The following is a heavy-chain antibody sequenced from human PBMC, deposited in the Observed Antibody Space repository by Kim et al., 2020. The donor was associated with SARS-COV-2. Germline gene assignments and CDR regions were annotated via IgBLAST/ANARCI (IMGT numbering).Heavy chain of an antibody. CDR3: TGGRGRGLPRFNFDS. Sequence: SETLSLTCTVSGGSISTSSYYWGCHRQPPGMGLQWIVSNYYSPSTYYNPFIKRRATISVNTSKNQLFLKLSSVTAADTAVYYLTGGRGRGLPRFNFDSWG. D-gene: IGHD2-15*01. CDR2: NYYSPST. J-gene: IGHJ4*01. V-gene: IGHV4-39*01. CDR1: GGSISTSSYY.